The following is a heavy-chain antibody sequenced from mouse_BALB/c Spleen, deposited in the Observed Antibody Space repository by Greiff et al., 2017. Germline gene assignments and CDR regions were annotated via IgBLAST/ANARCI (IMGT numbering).Heavy chain of an antibody. CDR1: GYSFTGYY. V-gene: IGHV1S34*01. CDR2: ISGYNGAT. D-gene: IGHD1-1*01. J-gene: IGHJ1*01. Sequence: LVKTGASVKISCKASGYSFTGYYMHWVNQRHGKSLEWIVKISGYNGATSYNQKFKGKATFTVDTSSSTVYMQFSSLTSEDSAVYYCARVLRSGYFEVWGGGTTVGV. CDR3: ARVLRSGYFEV.